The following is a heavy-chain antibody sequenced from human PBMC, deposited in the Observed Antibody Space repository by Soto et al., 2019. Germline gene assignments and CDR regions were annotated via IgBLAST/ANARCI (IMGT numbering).Heavy chain of an antibody. CDR2: ISGSGGST. CDR3: AKDSSVVVVVAATYFDY. V-gene: IGHV3-23*01. D-gene: IGHD2-15*01. Sequence: GGSLRLSCAATGFTFSSYAMSWVRQAPGKGLEWVSAISGSGGSTYYADSVKGRFTISRDNSKNTLYLQMNSLRAEDTAVYYCAKDSSVVVVVAATYFDYWGQGTLVTVSS. J-gene: IGHJ4*02. CDR1: GFTFSSYA.